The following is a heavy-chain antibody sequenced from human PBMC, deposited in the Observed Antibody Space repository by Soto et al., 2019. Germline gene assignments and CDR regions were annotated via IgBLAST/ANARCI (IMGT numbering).Heavy chain of an antibody. CDR1: GGTFSTYT. V-gene: IGHV1-69*01. CDR2: ITPILRET. Sequence: QVHLVQSGTEVRKPGTSVTVSCKVSGGTFSTYTISWVRQAPGQGLQWMGGITPILRETTYAQNFQGRVTITADESTSTSYMEVNNLRSEDTAVYYCAKVRYSSPMGYYYGMDVWGQGTTVTVSS. CDR3: AKVRYSSPMGYYYGMDV. J-gene: IGHJ6*02. D-gene: IGHD6-19*01.